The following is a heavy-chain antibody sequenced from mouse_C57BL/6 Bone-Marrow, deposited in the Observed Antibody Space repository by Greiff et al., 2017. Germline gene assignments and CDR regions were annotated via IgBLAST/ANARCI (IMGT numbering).Heavy chain of an antibody. V-gene: IGHV1-80*01. Sequence: QVQLQQSGAELVKPGASVKISCKASGYAFSSYWMNWVQQRPGKGLEWIGQIYPGDGDTNYNGNFKGKATLTADKSSSKAYMQLSSLTSEDSAVYFCSRSLRFDYGGQGTTLTVSA. D-gene: IGHD1-1*01. CDR3: SRSLRFDY. CDR1: GYAFSSYW. CDR2: IYPGDGDT. J-gene: IGHJ2*01.